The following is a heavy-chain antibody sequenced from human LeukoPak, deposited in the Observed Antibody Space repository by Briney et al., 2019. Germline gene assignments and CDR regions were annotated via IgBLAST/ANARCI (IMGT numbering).Heavy chain of an antibody. CDR1: GFTFSSYG. V-gene: IGHV3-23*01. D-gene: IGHD5-18*01. Sequence: PGGSLRLSCAASGFTFSSYGMSWVRQAPGKGLEWVSAISGSGGSTYCADSVKGRVTISRDNSKNTLYLQMNSLRAEDTAVYYCARDPGCRGESGWFDPWGQGTLVTVSS. CDR3: ARDPGCRGESGWFDP. J-gene: IGHJ5*02. CDR2: ISGSGGST.